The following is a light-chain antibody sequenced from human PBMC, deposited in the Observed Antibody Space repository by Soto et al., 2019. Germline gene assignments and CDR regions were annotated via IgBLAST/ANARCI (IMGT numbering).Light chain of an antibody. CDR3: SSYTGGNTPYV. V-gene: IGLV2-8*01. CDR2: EVT. CDR1: ISDVGGYDY. Sequence: QCVLTQPPSASGSPGQSVTISCTGTISDVGGYDYVSWYQQHPGKAPKLMIYEVTIRPSGVSDRFSGSKSGNTASLTVSGLQAEDEADYYCSSYTGGNTPYVFGTGTKVNVL. J-gene: IGLJ1*01.